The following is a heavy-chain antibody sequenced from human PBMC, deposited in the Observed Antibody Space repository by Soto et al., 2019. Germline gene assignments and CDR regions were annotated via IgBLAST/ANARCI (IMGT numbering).Heavy chain of an antibody. Sequence: QVQLVESGGGVVQPGRSLRLSCAASSSTFSNYGMHWVRQAPGKGLEWVAVIWYDGHTKFSPDSVTGRVTISRDNSTNTLYLQMNRLMAEDTAVYYCATVDNYYGSVFWGQGTLVTVSS. J-gene: IGHJ4*02. CDR2: IWYDGHTK. V-gene: IGHV3-33*01. D-gene: IGHD3-10*01. CDR3: ATVDNYYGSVF. CDR1: SSTFSNYG.